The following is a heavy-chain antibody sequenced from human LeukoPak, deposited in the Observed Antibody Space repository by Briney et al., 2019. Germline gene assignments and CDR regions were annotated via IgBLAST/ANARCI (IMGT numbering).Heavy chain of an antibody. D-gene: IGHD1-26*01. Sequence: PGGSLRLSCAASGFTFSSYWMSWVRQAPGKGLEWVSTAGHSFGTTYYADSVKGRFIISRDDSKNTVSLQMSSLRAEDTAIYYCVPHPGGNFPGFASWGQGTLVTVSS. J-gene: IGHJ4*02. CDR3: VPHPGGNFPGFAS. CDR1: GFTFSSYW. CDR2: AGHSFGTT. V-gene: IGHV3-23*01.